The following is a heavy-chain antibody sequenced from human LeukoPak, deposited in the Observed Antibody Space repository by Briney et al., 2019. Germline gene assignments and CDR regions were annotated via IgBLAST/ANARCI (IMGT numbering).Heavy chain of an antibody. Sequence: GGSLRLSCAASGFTFDDYTMHWVRQAPGKVLDWLSLISWDGGSTYYADSVKGRFTISRDNSKNPLYLQMNSLRTEDTALYYCAKAHSSSWYWFDPWGQGTLVTVSS. CDR1: GFTFDDYT. J-gene: IGHJ5*02. CDR2: ISWDGGST. D-gene: IGHD6-13*01. CDR3: AKAHSSSWYWFDP. V-gene: IGHV3-43*01.